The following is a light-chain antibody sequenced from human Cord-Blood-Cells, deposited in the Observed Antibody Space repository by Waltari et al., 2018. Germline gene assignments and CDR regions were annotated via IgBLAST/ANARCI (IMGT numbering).Light chain of an antibody. CDR2: GAS. V-gene: IGKV3D-7*01. CDR1: QSVSSSY. J-gene: IGKJ5*01. CDR3: QQDYNLPPIT. Sequence: PGERVTLSCRASQSVSSSYLTWYQQKPGQAPRLLIYGASTRATSIPARFSGSGSGTDCTLTISSLQPEDFAVYYCQQDYNLPPITFGQGTRLEIK.